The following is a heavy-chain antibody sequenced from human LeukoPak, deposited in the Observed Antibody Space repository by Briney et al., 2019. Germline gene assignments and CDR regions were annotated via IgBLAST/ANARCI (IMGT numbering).Heavy chain of an antibody. CDR3: ATVFSTGTAIFSFSP. J-gene: IGHJ5*02. Sequence: GASVKVSCKVSGYTLTELSMHWVRQAPGKGLEWMGGFDPEDGETIYAQKFQGRVTMTEDTSTDTAYMELSSLRSEDTAVYYCATVFSTGTAIFSFSPWGQGTLVTVSS. CDR2: FDPEDGET. V-gene: IGHV1-24*01. D-gene: IGHD1-1*01. CDR1: GYTLTELS.